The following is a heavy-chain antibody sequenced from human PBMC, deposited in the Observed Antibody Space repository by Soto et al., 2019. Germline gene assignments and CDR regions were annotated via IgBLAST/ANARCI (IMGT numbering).Heavy chain of an antibody. J-gene: IGHJ4*02. V-gene: IGHV1-3*05. Sequence: QVQLVQSGAEEKKPGASVKVSCKASGYTFTSYAMHWVRQAPGQRLEWMGWINACNGNTKYSQKFQGRVTITRDTSASTAYMELSSLRSDDTAVYYCARAVAVPADFDYWGQGTLVTVSS. CDR3: ARAVAVPADFDY. CDR1: GYTFTSYA. CDR2: INACNGNT. D-gene: IGHD6-19*01.